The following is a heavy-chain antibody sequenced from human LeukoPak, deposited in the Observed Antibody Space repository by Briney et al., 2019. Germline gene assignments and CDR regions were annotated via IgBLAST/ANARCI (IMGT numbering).Heavy chain of an antibody. Sequence: GGSLRLSCAASGFTFSSYAMGWVRQAPGKGLEWVGRIKTDGGTTDYAAPVKGRFTISRDDSKNTLYVQMNSLKTEDTAVYYCTTEHEVRGVTDYWGQGTLVTVSS. D-gene: IGHD3-10*01. CDR3: TTEHEVRGVTDY. CDR1: GFTFSSYA. CDR2: IKTDGGTT. J-gene: IGHJ4*02. V-gene: IGHV3-15*01.